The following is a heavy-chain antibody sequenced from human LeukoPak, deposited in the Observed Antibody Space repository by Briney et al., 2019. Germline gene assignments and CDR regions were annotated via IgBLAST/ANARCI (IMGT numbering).Heavy chain of an antibody. J-gene: IGHJ4*02. V-gene: IGHV3-30*02. D-gene: IGHD5-18*01. CDR1: GFTFSSYG. Sequence: PGGSLRLSCAASGFTFSSYGMHWVGQAPGKGLEWVAFIRYDGSNKYYADSVKGRFTISRDNSKNTLFLQMNSLRAEDTAVYYCAKDSHRGYSYGQHYYFDYWGQGTLVTVSS. CDR2: IRYDGSNK. CDR3: AKDSHRGYSYGQHYYFDY.